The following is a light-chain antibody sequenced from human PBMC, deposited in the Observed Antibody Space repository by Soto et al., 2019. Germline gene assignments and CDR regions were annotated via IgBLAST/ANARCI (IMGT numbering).Light chain of an antibody. CDR2: TQS. Sequence: DTVMTQTPLSLPVTPGEPASISCRSSQSLLDSDDGNTYLDWYLQKPGQSPQLLIYTQSYRASGVPDRFSGSGSGTDFTLKIRRVEAEDVGVYYCMQRIEFPYTFGQGTKLEIK. V-gene: IGKV2-40*01. CDR3: MQRIEFPYT. CDR1: QSLLDSDDGNTY. J-gene: IGKJ2*01.